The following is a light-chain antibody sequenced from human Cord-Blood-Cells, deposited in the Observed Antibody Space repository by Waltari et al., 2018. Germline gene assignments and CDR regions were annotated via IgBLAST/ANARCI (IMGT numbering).Light chain of an antibody. CDR1: QSVSSN. J-gene: IGKJ4*01. V-gene: IGKV3D-15*01. Sequence: EIVMTQSPATLSVSPGERATLSCRASQSVSSNLAWYQQKPGQAPRLLIYGASTRATGIPARFSGSGSGTEFPLTIRSLQSEDFAVYYCQQYNNWPPVTFGGGTKVEIK. CDR2: GAS. CDR3: QQYNNWPPVT.